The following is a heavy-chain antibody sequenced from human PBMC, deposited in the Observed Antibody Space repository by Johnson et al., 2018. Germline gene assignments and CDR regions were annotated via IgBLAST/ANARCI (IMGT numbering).Heavy chain of an antibody. CDR3: APGENYYYNMDV. CDR2: IIPIFGTA. Sequence: QVQLVQSGAEVKKPGSSVKVSCKASGGTFSRYSISWVRQAPGQGLEWMGGIIPIFGTATSAQKFQGRVTITADESTSTAYIDLSSLTSEDTAVYYCAPGENYYYNMDVWGQGTTVTVSS. CDR1: GGTFSRYS. D-gene: IGHD7-27*01. V-gene: IGHV1-69*01. J-gene: IGHJ6*02.